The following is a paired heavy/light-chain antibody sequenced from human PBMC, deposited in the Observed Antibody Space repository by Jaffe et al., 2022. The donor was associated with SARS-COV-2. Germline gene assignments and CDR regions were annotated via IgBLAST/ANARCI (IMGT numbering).Heavy chain of an antibody. CDR2: IWYDGSNK. Sequence: QVQLVESGGGVVQPGRSLRLSCAASGFTFSSYGMHWVRQAPGKGLEWVAVIWYDGSNKYYADSVKGRFTISRDNSKNTLYLQMNSLRAEDTAVYYCARERRDYDYVWGSPNPIYYYYGMDVWGQGTTVTVSS. D-gene: IGHD3-16*01. CDR1: GFTFSSYG. J-gene: IGHJ6*02. V-gene: IGHV3-33*01. CDR3: ARERRDYDYVWGSPNPIYYYYGMDV.
Light chain of an antibody. CDR1: QSLLDSDDGNTY. V-gene: IGKV2-40*01. Sequence: DIVMTQTPLSLPVTPGEPASISCRSSQSLLDSDDGNTYLDWYLQKPGQSPQLLIYTLSYRASGVPDRFSGSGSGTDFTLKISRVEAEDVGVYYCMQRIEFLITFGQGTRLEIK. J-gene: IGKJ5*01. CDR2: TLS. CDR3: MQRIEFLIT.